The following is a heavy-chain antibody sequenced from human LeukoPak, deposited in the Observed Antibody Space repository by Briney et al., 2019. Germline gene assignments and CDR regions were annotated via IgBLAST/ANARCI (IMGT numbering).Heavy chain of an antibody. Sequence: GGSLRLSCAASGFTFSDYYMSWIRQAPGKGLEWVGNINQDGSEKYYGDSVKDRFTISRDNAKNSLYLQMNNLRVEDTAVYYCARGPGFRSDYWGQGTLVTVSS. V-gene: IGHV3-7*04. CDR2: INQDGSEK. J-gene: IGHJ4*02. CDR1: GFTFSDYY. CDR3: ARGPGFRSDY.